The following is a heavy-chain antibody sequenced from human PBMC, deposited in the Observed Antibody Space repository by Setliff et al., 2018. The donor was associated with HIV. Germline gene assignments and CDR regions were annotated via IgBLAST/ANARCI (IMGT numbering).Heavy chain of an antibody. CDR2: ISGFVGNT. V-gene: IGHV3-23*01. CDR1: GFTFSSSG. Sequence: PGGSLRLSCVASGFTFSSSGTSWVRQAPGKGLEWVSFISGFVGNTNYADSVKGRFTISRDSSRSTVYLQMNSLAAEDTAVYFCARGLFDFWSGYPLDYWGQGTLVTVSS. CDR3: ARGLFDFWSGYPLDY. D-gene: IGHD3-3*01. J-gene: IGHJ4*02.